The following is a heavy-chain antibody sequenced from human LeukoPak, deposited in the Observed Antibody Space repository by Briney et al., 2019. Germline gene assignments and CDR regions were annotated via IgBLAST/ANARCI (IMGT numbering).Heavy chain of an antibody. J-gene: IGHJ4*02. CDR2: INHSGST. CDR1: GGSFSGYY. D-gene: IGHD2-2*01. CDR3: AREGVPAATYSFDF. V-gene: IGHV4-34*01. Sequence: PSETLSLTCAVYGGSFSGYYWSWIRQPPGKGLEWIGEINHSGSTNYNPSLKSRVTISVDTSKNQFSLKLSSVTAADTAVYYCAREGVPAATYSFDFWGQGTLVTVSS.